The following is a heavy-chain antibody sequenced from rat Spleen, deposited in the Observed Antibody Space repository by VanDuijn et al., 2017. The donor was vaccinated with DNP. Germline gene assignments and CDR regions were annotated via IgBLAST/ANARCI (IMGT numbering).Heavy chain of an antibody. V-gene: IGHV5S10*01. CDR2: INLDGSRT. CDR1: GFTFSDYN. CDR3: ATNNYFDY. Sequence: EVQLVESGGGLVQPGRSLKLSCAASGFTFSDYNMAWVRQAPKKGLEWVATINLDGSRTYCRDSVKGRFTISRDNAKNTLYLQMNSLRSEDTATYYCATNNYFDYWGQGVMVTVSS. J-gene: IGHJ2*01.